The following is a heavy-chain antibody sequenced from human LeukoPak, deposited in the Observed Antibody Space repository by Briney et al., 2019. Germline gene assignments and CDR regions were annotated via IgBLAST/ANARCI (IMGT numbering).Heavy chain of an antibody. J-gene: IGHJ4*02. CDR2: IYSSGST. CDR1: GGSISSRGFY. Sequence: SETLSLTCTVSGGSISSRGFYWGWIRQPPGKGLEWIGSIYSSGSTYYNPSPKSRVIISVDTSTNQFSLKLTSVTAADTAVYYCARRALGKTSDYWGQGTLVTVSS. CDR3: ARRALGKTSDY. D-gene: IGHD7-27*01. V-gene: IGHV4-39*01.